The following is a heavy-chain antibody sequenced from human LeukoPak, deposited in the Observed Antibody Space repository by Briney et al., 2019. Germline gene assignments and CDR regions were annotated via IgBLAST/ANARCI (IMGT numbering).Heavy chain of an antibody. J-gene: IGHJ4*02. V-gene: IGHV3-48*01. CDR3: ARDRGSGSRYFDY. CDR1: GFTFSSFS. Sequence: GGSLRLSCAASGFTFSSFSVNWLRQAPGKGREWVSYISSSSSTLYYYADSVKGRFTISRDNAKNSLYLQMNSLRAEDTAVYYCARDRGSGSRYFDYWGQGTLVTVSS. D-gene: IGHD3-10*01. CDR2: ISSSSSTL.